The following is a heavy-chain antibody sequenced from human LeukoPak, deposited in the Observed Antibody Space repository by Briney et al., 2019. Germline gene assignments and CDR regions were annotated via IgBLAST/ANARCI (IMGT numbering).Heavy chain of an antibody. V-gene: IGHV3-74*01. D-gene: IGHD5-24*01. Sequence: GGSLRLACAASGFTFTTYWMHWVRQAPGKGLVWVSRIIRDGSHTDYAGSVEGRFTISRDNARNTLYLQMNSLRAEDTAIYYCVRDGDAYNFDYWGQGTLVTVSS. J-gene: IGHJ4*02. CDR3: VRDGDAYNFDY. CDR1: GFTFTTYW. CDR2: IIRDGSHT.